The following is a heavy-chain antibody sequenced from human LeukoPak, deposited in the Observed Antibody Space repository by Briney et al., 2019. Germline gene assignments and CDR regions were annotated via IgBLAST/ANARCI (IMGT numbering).Heavy chain of an antibody. V-gene: IGHV4-4*07. CDR2: IPTSGST. Sequence: SETLSVTCTVSGYSISSSYYWSWIRQPAGKGLEWNGRIPTSGSTKYNPSLMSRVTMSVDTSKNQFSLKVSSVTAADTAVYCCARDRYYYGSGSYPYMDVWGKGTTVTISS. J-gene: IGHJ6*03. CDR3: ARDRYYYGSGSYPYMDV. CDR1: GYSISSSYY. D-gene: IGHD3-10*01.